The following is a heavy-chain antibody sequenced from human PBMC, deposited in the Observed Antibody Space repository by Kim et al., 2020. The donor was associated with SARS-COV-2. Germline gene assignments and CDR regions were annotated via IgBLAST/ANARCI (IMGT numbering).Heavy chain of an antibody. D-gene: IGHD6-13*01. CDR3: ARRGDSSSWFPGRKENWKKKYYYYYGMDV. Sequence: ASVKVSCKASGYTFTSYAMNWVRQAPGQGLEWMGWINTNTGNPTYAQGFTGRFVFSLDTSVSTAYLQISSLKAEDTAVYYCARRGDSSSWFPGRKENWKKKYYYYYGMDVWGQGTTVTVSS. CDR1: GYTFTSYA. J-gene: IGHJ6*02. CDR2: INTNTGNP. V-gene: IGHV7-4-1*02.